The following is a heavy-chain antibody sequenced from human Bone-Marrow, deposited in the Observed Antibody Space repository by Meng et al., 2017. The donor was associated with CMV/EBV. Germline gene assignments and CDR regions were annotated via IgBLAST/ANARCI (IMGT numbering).Heavy chain of an antibody. V-gene: IGHV4-34*01. D-gene: IGHD3-3*01. CDR1: GGSFSGYN. Sequence: SETLSLTCAVYGGSFSGYNWSWIRQPPGKGLEWIGEINHSGSTNYNPSLKSRVTISVDTSKNQFSLKLSSVTAADTAVYYCARGRVDGFLEWLPAYYGMDVWGQGTTVTVSS. CDR2: INHSGST. J-gene: IGHJ6*02. CDR3: ARGRVDGFLEWLPAYYGMDV.